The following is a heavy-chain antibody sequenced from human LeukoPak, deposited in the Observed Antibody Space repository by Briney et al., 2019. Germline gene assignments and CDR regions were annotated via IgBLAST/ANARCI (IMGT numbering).Heavy chain of an antibody. J-gene: IGHJ4*02. Sequence: SETLSLTCTVSGGSISSYYWSWIRQPPGKGLEWIGYIYYSGSTNYNPSLKSRVTISVDTSKNQFSLKLSSVTAADTAVYHCARIVGATFDYWGQGTLVTVSS. CDR2: IYYSGST. V-gene: IGHV4-59*01. D-gene: IGHD1-26*01. CDR3: ARIVGATFDY. CDR1: GGSISSYY.